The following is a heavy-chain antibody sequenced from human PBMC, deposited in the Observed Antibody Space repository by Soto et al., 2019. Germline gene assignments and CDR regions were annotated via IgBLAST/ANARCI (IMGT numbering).Heavy chain of an antibody. CDR2: IYPGDPDT. J-gene: IGHJ4*02. Sequence: GESLKISCKGSGYSFTSYWIGWVRQMPGKGLEWMGIIYPGDPDTRYSPSFQGQVTISADKSISTAYLQWSSLKASDTAMYYCARHYYYDSSGYYSDYWGQGTLVTVSS. CDR3: ARHYYYDSSGYYSDY. V-gene: IGHV5-51*01. CDR1: GYSFTSYW. D-gene: IGHD3-22*01.